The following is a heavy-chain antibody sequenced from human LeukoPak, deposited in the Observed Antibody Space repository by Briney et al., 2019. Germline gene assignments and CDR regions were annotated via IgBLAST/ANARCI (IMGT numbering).Heavy chain of an antibody. Sequence: TSQTLSLTCTVSGGSISGYYWSWIRQPPGKGLEWIGYIFYSGSTNYNPSLKSRVTISVDTSKNQFSLKLTSVTAADTAVYYCARGGVTTFDPWGQGALVTVSS. V-gene: IGHV4-59*01. J-gene: IGHJ5*02. CDR3: ARGGVTTFDP. D-gene: IGHD4-17*01. CDR1: GGSISGYY. CDR2: IFYSGST.